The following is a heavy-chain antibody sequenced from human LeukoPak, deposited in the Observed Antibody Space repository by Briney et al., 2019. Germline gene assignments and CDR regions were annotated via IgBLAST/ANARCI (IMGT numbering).Heavy chain of an antibody. CDR1: GGSISSYY. CDR2: IYYSGST. CDR3: ARPAARIAARPVAFDI. D-gene: IGHD6-6*01. J-gene: IGHJ3*02. V-gene: IGHV4-59*01. Sequence: SETLSLTCTVSGGSISSYYWSWIRQPPGKGLEWIGYIYYSGSTNYNPSLKSRVTISVDTSKNQFSLKLSSVTAADTAVYYCARPAARIAARPVAFDIWGQGTMVTVSS.